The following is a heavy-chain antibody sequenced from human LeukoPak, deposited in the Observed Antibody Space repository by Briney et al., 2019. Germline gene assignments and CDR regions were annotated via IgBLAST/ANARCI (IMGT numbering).Heavy chain of an antibody. CDR1: GFTFSDYY. D-gene: IGHD6-13*01. CDR2: ISSSGSTI. V-gene: IGHV3-11*04. CDR3: ARARGGYSSSWYYFDY. Sequence: GGSLRLSCAASGFTFSDYYMSWIRQAPGKGLEWVSYISSSGSTIYYADSVKGRFTISRDNAKNSLYLQMNSPRAEDTAVYYCARARGGYSSSWYYFDYWGQGTLVTVSS. J-gene: IGHJ4*02.